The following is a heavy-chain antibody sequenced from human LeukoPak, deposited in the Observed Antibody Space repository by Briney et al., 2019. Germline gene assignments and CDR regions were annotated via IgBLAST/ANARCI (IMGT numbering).Heavy chain of an antibody. J-gene: IGHJ4*02. Sequence: GGSLRLSCAASGFTFSSYAMSWVRQAPGKGLEWVSAISGSGGSTYYADSVKGRFTISSDNSKNTLYLQMNSLRAEDTAVYYCAKDLRIFGVDTKALDYWGQGTLVTVSS. D-gene: IGHD3-3*01. CDR1: GFTFSSYA. V-gene: IGHV3-23*01. CDR3: AKDLRIFGVDTKALDY. CDR2: ISGSGGST.